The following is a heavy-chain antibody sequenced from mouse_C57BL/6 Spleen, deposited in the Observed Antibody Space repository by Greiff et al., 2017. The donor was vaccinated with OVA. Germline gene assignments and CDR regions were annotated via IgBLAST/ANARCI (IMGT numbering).Heavy chain of an antibody. V-gene: IGHV1-43*01. Sequence: EVQLQQSGPELVKPGASVKISCKASGYSFTGYYMHWVKQSSEKSLEWIGEINPSTGGTSYNPKFKGKATLTVDKSSSTAYMQLKSLTSEDSAVYYCARRGSKGPFDYWGQGTTLTVSS. J-gene: IGHJ2*01. CDR2: INPSTGGT. CDR3: ARRGSKGPFDY. D-gene: IGHD1-3*01. CDR1: GYSFTGYY.